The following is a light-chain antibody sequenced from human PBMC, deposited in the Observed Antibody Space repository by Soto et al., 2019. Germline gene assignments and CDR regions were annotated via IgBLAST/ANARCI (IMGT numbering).Light chain of an antibody. CDR3: ASYTRTTTLV. J-gene: IGLJ2*01. Sequence: QSALTQPASVSGSPGQSITISCTGTISDIGVYNFISWYQHHPGKAPQLVIYDVNNRPSGISYRFSGSKSGNTASLTISGLQAEDEADYYCASYTRTTTLVFGGGTKLTVL. CDR2: DVN. CDR1: ISDIGVYNF. V-gene: IGLV2-14*01.